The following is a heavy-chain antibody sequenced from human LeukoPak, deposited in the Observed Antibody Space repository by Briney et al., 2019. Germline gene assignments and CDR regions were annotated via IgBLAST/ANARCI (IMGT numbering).Heavy chain of an antibody. V-gene: IGHV4-34*01. J-gene: IGHJ5*02. CDR1: GGSFTNYY. CDR2: INHSVDT. Sequence: SETLSLTCNVSGGSFTNYYWSWIRQTPEKGLEWIGQINHSVDTSYNPSLRSRITLSVDRSKNQFSLKVTSVTAADTGVYYCARGPGTVGLSPWGQGTLVTVSS. D-gene: IGHD1/OR15-1a*01. CDR3: ARGPGTVGLSP.